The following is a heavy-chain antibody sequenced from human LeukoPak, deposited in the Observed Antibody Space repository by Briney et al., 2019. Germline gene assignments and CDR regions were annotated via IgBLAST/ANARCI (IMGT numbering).Heavy chain of an antibody. CDR1: GFTFSSYW. CDR2: IKQDGSEK. Sequence: GGSLRLSCAASGFTFSSYWMSWVRQAPGKGLEWVANIKQDGSEKYYVDSVKGRFTISRDNAKNSLYPQMNSLRAEDTAVYYCARYKTTYYYDSSGSFDYWGQGTLVTVSS. D-gene: IGHD3-22*01. CDR3: ARYKTTYYYDSSGSFDY. J-gene: IGHJ4*02. V-gene: IGHV3-7*03.